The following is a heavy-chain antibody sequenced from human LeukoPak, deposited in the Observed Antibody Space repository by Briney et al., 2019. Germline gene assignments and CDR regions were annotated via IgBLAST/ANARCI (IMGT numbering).Heavy chain of an antibody. CDR1: GGSISSSSYY. J-gene: IGHJ6*03. CDR2: IYYSGST. V-gene: IGHV4-39*01. CDR3: ARGRGYCSSTSCYKYYYYMDV. Sequence: PSETLSLTCTVSGGSISSSSYYWGWIRRPPGTGLEWIGSIYYSGSTYYNPSLKSRVTISVDTSKNQFSLKLSSVTAADTAVYYCARGRGYCSSTSCYKYYYYMDVWGKGTTVTVSS. D-gene: IGHD2-2*02.